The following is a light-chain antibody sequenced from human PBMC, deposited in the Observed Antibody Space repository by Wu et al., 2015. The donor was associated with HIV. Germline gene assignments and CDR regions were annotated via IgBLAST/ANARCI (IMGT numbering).Light chain of an antibody. CDR3: QQYDNRPPWT. J-gene: IGKJ1*01. Sequence: EIVMTQSPATLSVSPGETATLSCRASQTVSTKLAWYQQKPGQAPRLLIYETSTRATGVPTRFSGRGSGTAFALIINNVQSEDFAVYYCQQYDNRPPWTFGQGTKVEIK. V-gene: IGKV3-15*01. CDR1: QTVSTK. CDR2: ETS.